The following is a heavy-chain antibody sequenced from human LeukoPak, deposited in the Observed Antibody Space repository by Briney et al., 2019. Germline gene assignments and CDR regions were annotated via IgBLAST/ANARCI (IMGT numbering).Heavy chain of an antibody. Sequence: ASVKVSCKASGYTFTSYYMHWVRRAPGQGLEWMGGIIPIFGTANYAQKFQGRVTITADESTSTAYMELSSLRSEDTAVYYCARGIAVAVPSHWGQGTLVTVSS. CDR2: IIPIFGTA. V-gene: IGHV1-69*13. J-gene: IGHJ4*02. CDR1: GYTFTSYY. CDR3: ARGIAVAVPSH. D-gene: IGHD6-19*01.